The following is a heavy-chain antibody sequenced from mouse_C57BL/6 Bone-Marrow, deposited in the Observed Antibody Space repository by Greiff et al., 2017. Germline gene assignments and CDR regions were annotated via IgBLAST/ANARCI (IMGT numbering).Heavy chain of an antibody. Sequence: VQLQEPGAELVRPGASVKLSCKASGYTFTSYGISWVKQRTGQGLEWIGEIYPRSGNTYYNEKFKGKATLTADTSSSTAYMELRSLTSEYSAVYFCARSRLRYGFAYWGQGTLVTVSA. CDR3: ARSRLRYGFAY. V-gene: IGHV1-81*01. CDR1: GYTFTSYG. CDR2: IYPRSGNT. D-gene: IGHD1-1*01. J-gene: IGHJ3*01.